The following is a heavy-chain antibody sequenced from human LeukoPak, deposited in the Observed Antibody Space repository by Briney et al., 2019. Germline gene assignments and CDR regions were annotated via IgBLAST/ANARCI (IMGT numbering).Heavy chain of an antibody. D-gene: IGHD3-22*01. CDR2: MNPNSGNT. J-gene: IGHJ4*02. CDR1: GYTFTSYD. Sequence: GASVKVSCKASGYTFTSYDINWVRQATGQGLEWMGWMNPNSGNTGYAQKFQGRVTITRNTSISTAYMELSSLRSEDTAVYYCAREGYYDGSGHYSRAHFDYWGQGTLVTVSS. V-gene: IGHV1-8*03. CDR3: AREGYYDGSGHYSRAHFDY.